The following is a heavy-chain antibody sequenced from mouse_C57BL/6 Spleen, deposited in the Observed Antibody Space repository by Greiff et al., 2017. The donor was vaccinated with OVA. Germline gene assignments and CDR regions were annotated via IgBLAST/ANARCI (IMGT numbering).Heavy chain of an antibody. J-gene: IGHJ4*01. CDR2: ISSGSSTI. CDR3: ARPWRLRLDYYAMDY. D-gene: IGHD2-4*01. Sequence: EVQLQQSGGGLVKPGGSLKLSCAASGFTFSDYGMHWVRQAPEKGLEWVAYISSGSSTIYYADTVKGRFTISRDNAKNTLFLQMTSLRSEDTAVYYCARPWRLRLDYYAMDYWGQGTSVTVSS. CDR1: GFTFSDYG. V-gene: IGHV5-17*01.